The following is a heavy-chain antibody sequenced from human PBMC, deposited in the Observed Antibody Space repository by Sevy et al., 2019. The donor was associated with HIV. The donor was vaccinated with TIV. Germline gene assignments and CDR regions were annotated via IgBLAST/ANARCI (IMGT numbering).Heavy chain of an antibody. J-gene: IGHJ6*02. D-gene: IGHD1-7*01. CDR3: ARDGSAGTTNYGMDV. CDR2: IYRNSGGT. Sequence: ASVKVSCKASGYTFTGDSMHWVRQAPGQGLEWMGRIYRNSGGTNYAQKFQGRVTMTRDTSISTAYMELSRLRSDDTAVYYCARDGSAGTTNYGMDVWGQGTTVTVSS. CDR1: GYTFTGDS. V-gene: IGHV1-2*06.